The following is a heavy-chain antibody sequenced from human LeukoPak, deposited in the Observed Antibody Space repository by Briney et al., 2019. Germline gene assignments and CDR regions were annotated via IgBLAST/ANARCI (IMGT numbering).Heavy chain of an antibody. CDR2: ISSSSSYI. CDR3: ARDYGGNSGSFGY. J-gene: IGHJ4*02. CDR1: GFTFSSYS. V-gene: IGHV3-21*01. D-gene: IGHD4-23*01. Sequence: GRSLRLSCAASGFTFSSYSMNWVRQAPGKGLEWVSSISSSSSYIYYADSVKGRFTISRDNAKNSLYLQMNSLRAEDTAVYYCARDYGGNSGSFGYWGQGTLVTVSS.